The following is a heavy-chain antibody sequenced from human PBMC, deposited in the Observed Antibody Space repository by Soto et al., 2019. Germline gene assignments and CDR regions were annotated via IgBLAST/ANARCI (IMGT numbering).Heavy chain of an antibody. CDR2: IYYSGST. J-gene: IGHJ4*02. CDR3: ARGGYSSSWYPIDY. V-gene: IGHV4-59*01. Sequence: SETLSLTCTVSGGSIRSYYGSWIRQPPGKGLEWIGYIYYSGSTNYNPSLKSRVTISVDTSKNQFSLKLSSVTAADTAVYYCARGGYSSSWYPIDYWVQGTPVTVS. D-gene: IGHD6-13*01. CDR1: GGSIRSYY.